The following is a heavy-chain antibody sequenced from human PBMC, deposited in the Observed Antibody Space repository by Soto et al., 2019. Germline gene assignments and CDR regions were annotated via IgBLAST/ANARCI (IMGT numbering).Heavy chain of an antibody. D-gene: IGHD5-12*01. V-gene: IGHV3-48*01. Sequence: FAFGSFKINWVRQAPGKGLEWVSYISSSSSTIYYADSVKGRFTISRDNAKNSLYLQMNSLRAEDTAVYYCARADSGYDPNYFDYWGQGTLVTVSS. CDR3: ARADSGYDPNYFDY. J-gene: IGHJ4*02. CDR1: FAFGSFK. CDR2: ISSSSSTI.